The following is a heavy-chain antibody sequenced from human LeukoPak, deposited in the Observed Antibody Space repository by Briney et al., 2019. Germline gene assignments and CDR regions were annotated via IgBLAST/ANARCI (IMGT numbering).Heavy chain of an antibody. V-gene: IGHV3-53*01. Sequence: GGSLRLSCAASGFTVSSNYMSWVRQAPGKGLEWVLVIYSGGSTYYADSVKGRFTISRDNSKNTLYLQMNSLRAEDTAVYYCARDAVDTANAVWGQGTTVTVSS. CDR1: GFTVSSNY. D-gene: IGHD5-18*01. CDR2: IYSGGST. CDR3: ARDAVDTANAV. J-gene: IGHJ6*02.